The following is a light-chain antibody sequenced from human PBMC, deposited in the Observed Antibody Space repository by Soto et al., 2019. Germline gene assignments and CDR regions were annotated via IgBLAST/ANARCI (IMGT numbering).Light chain of an antibody. Sequence: QSVLTQPRSVSGSPGQSVTISCTGTSSDVGGYNFVSWYQHNPGKAPKLMIFDVSARPSGVPDRFSGSKSANTASLTISGLHAEDEADYYCCSYAGTYTPLFGGGTKLTVL. CDR3: CSYAGTYTPL. V-gene: IGLV2-11*01. CDR1: SSDVGGYNF. CDR2: DVS. J-gene: IGLJ2*01.